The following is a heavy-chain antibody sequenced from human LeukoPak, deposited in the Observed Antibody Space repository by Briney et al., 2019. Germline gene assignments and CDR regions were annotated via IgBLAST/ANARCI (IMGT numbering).Heavy chain of an antibody. D-gene: IGHD3-10*01. J-gene: IGHJ3*02. Sequence: GGSLRLSCAVSGFTLETTFMNWVRQAPGKELSWVSPVGTSGRSTYYADSVKGRFTISRDNSKNTLSLQMNSLRAEDTAVYYCAKGLNGYGSGSYSHLDAFDIWGQGTLVTVSS. CDR1: GFTLETTF. CDR3: AKGLNGYGSGSYSHLDAFDI. V-gene: IGHV3-23*01. CDR2: VGTSGRST.